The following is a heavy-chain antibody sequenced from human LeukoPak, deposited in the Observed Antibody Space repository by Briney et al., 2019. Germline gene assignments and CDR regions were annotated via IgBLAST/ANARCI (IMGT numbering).Heavy chain of an antibody. V-gene: IGHV1-46*01. J-gene: IGHJ6*03. CDR1: GGTFSSYA. Sequence: ASVKVSCKASGGTFSSYAISWVRQAPGQGLEWMGIINPSGGSTSYAQKFQGRVTMTRDMSTSTVYMELSSLRSEDTAVYYCARVGQLDIYYMDVWGKGTTVTVSS. CDR3: ARVGQLDIYYMDV. CDR2: INPSGGST. D-gene: IGHD2-15*01.